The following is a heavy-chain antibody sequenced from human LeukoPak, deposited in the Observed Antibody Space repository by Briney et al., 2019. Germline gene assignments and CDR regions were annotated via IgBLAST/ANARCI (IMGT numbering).Heavy chain of an antibody. Sequence: PGGSLRLSCAASGFTFSSYAMSWVRQAPGKGLEWVSAISGSGGSTYYADSVKGRFTISRDNSKNTLYLQMNSLRAEDTAVYYCAKTVTMIVVVDAFDIWSQGTMVTVSS. D-gene: IGHD3-22*01. CDR2: ISGSGGST. CDR1: GFTFSSYA. CDR3: AKTVTMIVVVDAFDI. V-gene: IGHV3-23*01. J-gene: IGHJ3*02.